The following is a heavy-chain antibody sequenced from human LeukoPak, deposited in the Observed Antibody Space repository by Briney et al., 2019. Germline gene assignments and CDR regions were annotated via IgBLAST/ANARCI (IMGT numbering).Heavy chain of an antibody. Sequence: SETLSLTCAVYGGPFSGYYWSWIRQPPGKGLEWIGEINHSGSTNYNPYLKSRVTISVDTSKNQFSLKLSSVTAADTAVYYCARGVGSSWYLYYYYYMDVWGKGTTVTVSS. J-gene: IGHJ6*03. D-gene: IGHD6-13*01. CDR3: ARGVGSSWYLYYYYYMDV. CDR1: GGPFSGYY. V-gene: IGHV4-34*01. CDR2: INHSGST.